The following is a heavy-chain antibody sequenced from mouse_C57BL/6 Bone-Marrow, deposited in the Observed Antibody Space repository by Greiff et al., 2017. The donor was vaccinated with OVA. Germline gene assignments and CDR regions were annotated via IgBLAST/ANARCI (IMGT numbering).Heavy chain of an antibody. CDR2: ISSGGDYI. J-gene: IGHJ3*01. Sequence: DVMLVESGEGLVKPGGSLKLSCAASGFTFSSYAMSWVRQTPEKRLEWVAYISSGGDYIYYADTVKGRFTISRDNARNTLYLQMSSLKSEDTAMYYCTRVSNYRFAYWGQGTLVTVSA. CDR3: TRVSNYRFAY. V-gene: IGHV5-9-1*02. CDR1: GFTFSSYA. D-gene: IGHD2-5*01.